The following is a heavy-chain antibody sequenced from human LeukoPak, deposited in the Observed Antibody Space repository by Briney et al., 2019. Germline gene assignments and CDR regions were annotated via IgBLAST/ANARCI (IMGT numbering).Heavy chain of an antibody. J-gene: IGHJ4*02. CDR2: IIPIFGTA. V-gene: IGHV1-69*13. Sequence: SVKVSCKASGGTFSSYAISWVRQAPGQGLEWMGGIIPIFGTANYAQKFQGRVTITADESTSTAYMELSSLRSEDTAVYYCARIDYYGSGKPPAFDIWGQGALVTVSS. CDR3: ARIDYYGSGKPPAFDI. CDR1: GGTFSSYA. D-gene: IGHD3-10*01.